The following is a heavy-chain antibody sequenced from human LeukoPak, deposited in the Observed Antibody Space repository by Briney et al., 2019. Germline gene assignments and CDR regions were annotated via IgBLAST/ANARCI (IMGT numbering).Heavy chain of an antibody. CDR1: GGTFSSYA. CDR3: ARDQAVEAFDI. CDR2: IIPIFGTA. D-gene: IGHD5-24*01. V-gene: IGHV1-69*13. Sequence: ASVKVSCKASGGTFSSYAISWVRQAPGQRLEWMGGIIPIFGTANYAQKFQGRVTITADESTSTAYMELSSLRSEDTAVYYCARDQAVEAFDIWGQGTMVTVSS. J-gene: IGHJ3*02.